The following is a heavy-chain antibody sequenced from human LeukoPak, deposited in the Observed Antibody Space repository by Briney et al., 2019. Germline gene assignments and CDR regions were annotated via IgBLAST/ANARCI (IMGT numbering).Heavy chain of an antibody. CDR1: GYTFTRYG. Sequence: ASVKVSCKASGYTFTRYGISWVRQAPGQGLEWMGWISAYNGNTNYAQKLQGRVTMTTDTATSTAYMELRSLRSGDTAVYYCARAVSSSSGADYWGQGTLVTVSS. J-gene: IGHJ4*02. D-gene: IGHD6-6*01. CDR2: ISAYNGNT. CDR3: ARAVSSSSGADY. V-gene: IGHV1-18*01.